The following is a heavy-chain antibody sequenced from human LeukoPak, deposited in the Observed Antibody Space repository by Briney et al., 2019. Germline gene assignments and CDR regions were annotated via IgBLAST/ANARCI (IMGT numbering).Heavy chain of an antibody. V-gene: IGHV1-69*05. Sequence: ASVKVSCKASGGTFSSYAISWVRQAPGQGLEWMGGIIPIFGTANYAQKFQSRVTITTDESTSTAYMELSSLRAEDTAVYYCARDSTYYYDSGSSGPHYFDNWGQGTLVTVSS. CDR2: IIPIFGTA. D-gene: IGHD3-10*01. J-gene: IGHJ4*02. CDR3: ARDSTYYYDSGSSGPHYFDN. CDR1: GGTFSSYA.